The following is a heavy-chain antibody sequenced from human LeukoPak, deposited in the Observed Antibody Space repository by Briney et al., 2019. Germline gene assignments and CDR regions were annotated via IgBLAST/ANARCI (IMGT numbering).Heavy chain of an antibody. Sequence: SETLSLTCTVAGGSISSYFWSWIRQPPGKGLEWIGYIYYSGSTNYNPSLKSRVTISVDTSKNQFSLKLTSVTAADTAVYYCSTNHYGHPLDYWRQGTLVTVSS. CDR2: IYYSGST. D-gene: IGHD4-17*01. CDR3: STNHYGHPLDY. V-gene: IGHV4-59*01. J-gene: IGHJ4*02. CDR1: GGSISSYF.